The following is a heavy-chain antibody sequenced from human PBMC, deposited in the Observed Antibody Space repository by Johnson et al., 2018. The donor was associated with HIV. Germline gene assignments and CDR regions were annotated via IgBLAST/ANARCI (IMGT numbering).Heavy chain of an antibody. J-gene: IGHJ3*02. CDR3: AKDGTPQWLGGGSAFDI. CDR1: GFTFDDYG. Sequence: QVQLVESGGGLVKSGGSLRLSCAASGFTFDDYGMSWVRQAPGKGLEWVAVIWYDGSNKYYADSVKGRFTISRDNSKNTLYLQMNSLRAEDTALYYCAKDGTPQWLGGGSAFDIWGQGTMVTVSS. V-gene: IGHV3-30*02. CDR2: IWYDGSNK. D-gene: IGHD6-19*01.